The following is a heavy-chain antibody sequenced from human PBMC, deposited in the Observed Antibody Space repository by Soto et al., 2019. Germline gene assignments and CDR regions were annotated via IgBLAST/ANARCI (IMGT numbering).Heavy chain of an antibody. Sequence: QVHLVESGGGVVQPGRSLRLSCAASGFTFSTYAMHWVRQAPGKGLEWVAGISYDGNNKDYADSVKGRFTISRDNSKNTVCLQMSSLRGEDTAMYYCVQGLTTVGPLDSWGQGTLVTVSS. CDR1: GFTFSTYA. D-gene: IGHD4-17*01. V-gene: IGHV3-30*04. J-gene: IGHJ4*02. CDR2: ISYDGNNK. CDR3: VQGLTTVGPLDS.